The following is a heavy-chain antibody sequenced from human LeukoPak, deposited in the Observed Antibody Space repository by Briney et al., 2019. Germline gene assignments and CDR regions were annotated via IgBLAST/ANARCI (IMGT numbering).Heavy chain of an antibody. CDR1: GFTFSSYS. V-gene: IGHV3-48*02. CDR2: ISSSSSTI. D-gene: IGHD3-22*01. J-gene: IGHJ4*02. Sequence: PGGSLRLSCAASGFTFSSYSMNWVRQAPGKGLEWVSYISSSSSTIYYADSVKGRFTISRDNAKNSLYLQMNSLRDEDTAVYYCARGGWDQDYYDSGGYFDYWGQGTLVTVSS. CDR3: ARGGWDQDYYDSGGYFDY.